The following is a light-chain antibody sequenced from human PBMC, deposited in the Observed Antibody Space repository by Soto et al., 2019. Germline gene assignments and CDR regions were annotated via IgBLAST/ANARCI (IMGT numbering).Light chain of an antibody. CDR1: QSIMSY. V-gene: IGKV1-39*01. CDR3: QQTYSSWP. J-gene: IGKJ1*01. CDR2: AAS. Sequence: DSQMTPSPTSLSSSIEDKVTITFRASQSIMSYLSWYQQKPGKAPKLLIYAASSLQSGVPSRFSGSGSGTDFTLTISSLQPEDFGTYYCQQTYSSWPFGRVTKV.